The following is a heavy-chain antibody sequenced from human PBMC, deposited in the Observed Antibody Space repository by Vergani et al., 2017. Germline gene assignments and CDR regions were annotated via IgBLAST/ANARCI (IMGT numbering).Heavy chain of an antibody. CDR1: GFTFSSYG. V-gene: IGHV3-30*03. CDR3: ARDGYDSSGYYSY. J-gene: IGHJ4*02. D-gene: IGHD3-22*01. Sequence: QVQLVESGGGVVQPGRSLRLSCAASGFTFSSYGMHWVRQAPGKGLEWVAVISYDGSNKYYADSVKGRFTISRDNSKNTLYLQMNSLRAEDTAVYYCARDGYDSSGYYSYWGQGTLVTVSS. CDR2: ISYDGSNK.